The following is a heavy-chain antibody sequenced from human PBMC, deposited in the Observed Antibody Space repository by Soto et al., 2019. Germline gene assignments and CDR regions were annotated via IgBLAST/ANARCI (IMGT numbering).Heavy chain of an antibody. D-gene: IGHD3-3*01. V-gene: IGHV4-59*01. J-gene: IGHJ6*03. CDR3: AREAVKDDFWSGYYSPYYYYYLDV. Sequence: QVQLQESGPGLVKPSETLSLTCTVSGGSLSRYFWSWIRPPPGKGLEWIGYIYYSGSTNYNPTLKCRVTISVDTAKNQFSPNVRSATAADTAVYYCAREAVKDDFWSGYYSPYYYYYLDVWGKGTTVTVSS. CDR2: IYYSGST. CDR1: GGSLSRYF.